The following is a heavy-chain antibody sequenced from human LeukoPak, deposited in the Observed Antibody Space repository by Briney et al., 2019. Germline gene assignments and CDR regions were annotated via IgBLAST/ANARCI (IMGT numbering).Heavy chain of an antibody. J-gene: IGHJ6*02. CDR1: GYTFTGYY. Sequence: ASVTFSCKASGYTFTGYYMHWVRQAPGQGREWMGWINPNSGGTNNAQKFQGRVTMTRDTSISTAYMELSRLRSDDTAVYYCARETKASGSYGMDVWGQGTTVTVSS. CDR3: ARETKASGSYGMDV. V-gene: IGHV1-2*02. D-gene: IGHD1-26*01. CDR2: INPNSGGT.